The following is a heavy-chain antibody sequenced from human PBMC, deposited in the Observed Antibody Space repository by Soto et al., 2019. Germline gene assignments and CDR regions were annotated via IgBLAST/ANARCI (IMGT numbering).Heavy chain of an antibody. J-gene: IGHJ4*02. CDR3: ARGTTRIRGLFDY. CDR1: GGSMYTPNW. Sequence: SETLSLTCAVSGGSMYTPNWWTWVRQTPGKGLQWIGEIYHSESTNYNPSLKSRVTISVDKSKNQFSLNLTPVTAADTAMYYCARGTTRIRGLFDYWGQGILVTVSS. V-gene: IGHV4-4*02. D-gene: IGHD1-1*01. CDR2: IYHSEST.